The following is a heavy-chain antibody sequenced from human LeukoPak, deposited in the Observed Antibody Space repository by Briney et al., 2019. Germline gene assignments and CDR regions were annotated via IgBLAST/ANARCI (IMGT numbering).Heavy chain of an antibody. CDR3: ARRMDYHYGPYLHY. D-gene: IGHD3-10*01. J-gene: IGHJ4*02. Sequence: ASVKVSFKSSGYSFTNYYLHWVRQAPGQGLEWMGWINPNSGDTNYARNFQDRVAMTRNTSISTTYMELSRLRSDDTAVYYCARRMDYHYGPYLHYWGQGTLVTVSS. CDR1: GYSFTNYY. CDR2: INPNSGDT. V-gene: IGHV1-2*02.